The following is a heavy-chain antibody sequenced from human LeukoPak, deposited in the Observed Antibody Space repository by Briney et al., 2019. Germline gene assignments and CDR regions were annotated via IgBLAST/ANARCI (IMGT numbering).Heavy chain of an antibody. Sequence: GGSLRLSCAASGFTFSSYTMNWVRQAPGKGLEWVSTITNSGGSTYYADSVKGRFTISRDNSKNTLYLQMNSLRAEDTAVYYCARDSTPDDSLLVTGYSSMDVWGKGTTVTISS. CDR2: ITNSGGST. J-gene: IGHJ6*03. CDR1: GFTFSSYT. D-gene: IGHD5-12*01. CDR3: ARDSTPDDSLLVTGYSSMDV. V-gene: IGHV3-23*01.